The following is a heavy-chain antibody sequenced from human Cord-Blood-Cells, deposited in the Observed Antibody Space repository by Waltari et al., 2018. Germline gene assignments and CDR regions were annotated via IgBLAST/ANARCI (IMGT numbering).Heavy chain of an antibody. D-gene: IGHD3-3*01. CDR3: ARGKRLPTYYDFWSAKNWFDP. J-gene: IGHJ5*02. CDR2: INHSGST. Sequence: QVQLQQWGAGLLKPSETLSLTCAVYGGSFSGYYWSWIRQPPGKGLEWIGEINHSGSTNYNPSLKSRVTISVDTSKNQFSLKLSSVTAADTAVYYCARGKRLPTYYDFWSAKNWFDPWGQGTLVTVSS. CDR1: GGSFSGYY. V-gene: IGHV4-34*01.